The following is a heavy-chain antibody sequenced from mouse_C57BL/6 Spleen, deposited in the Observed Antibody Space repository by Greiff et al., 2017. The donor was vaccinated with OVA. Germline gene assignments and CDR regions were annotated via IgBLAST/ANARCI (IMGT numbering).Heavy chain of an antibody. CDR1: GYTFTDYY. CDR2: IYPGSGNT. V-gene: IGHV1-76*01. J-gene: IGHJ3*01. D-gene: IGHD1-1*01. Sequence: QVQLQQSGAELVRPGASVKLSCKASGYTFTDYYINWVKQRPGQGLEWIARIYPGSGNTYYNEKFKGKATLTAEKSSSTAYMQLSSLTSEDSAVYFCARDLYGSSSGWFAYWGQGTLVTVSA. CDR3: ARDLYGSSSGWFAY.